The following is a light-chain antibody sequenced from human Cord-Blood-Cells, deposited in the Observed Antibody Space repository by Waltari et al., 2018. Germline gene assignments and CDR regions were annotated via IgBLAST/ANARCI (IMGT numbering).Light chain of an antibody. V-gene: IGLV2-23*02. CDR1: SSDVGSYNL. CDR2: EVS. J-gene: IGLJ1*01. Sequence: QSALTQPASVSGSPGQSITISCTGTSSDVGSYNLVSWYQQPPGKAPKLMIYEVSKRPSGVSNRFSDSKSGNTASLTISGLQAEDEADYYCCSYAGSSTYVFGTGTKVTVL. CDR3: CSYAGSSTYV.